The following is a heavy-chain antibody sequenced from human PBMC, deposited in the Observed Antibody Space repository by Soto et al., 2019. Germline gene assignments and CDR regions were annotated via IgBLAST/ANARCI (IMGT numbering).Heavy chain of an antibody. J-gene: IGHJ4*02. Sequence: QLQLQESGPGLVKPSETLSLTCTVSGGSISSSSYYWGWIRQPPGKGLEWIGSIYYSGSTYYNPSLKSRVTISLDTSKNPFSLKLSSVTAADTAVYYCARHTPAISISDHWGQGTLVTVSS. CDR2: IYYSGST. CDR1: GGSISSSSYY. V-gene: IGHV4-39*01. D-gene: IGHD2-15*01. CDR3: ARHTPAISISDH.